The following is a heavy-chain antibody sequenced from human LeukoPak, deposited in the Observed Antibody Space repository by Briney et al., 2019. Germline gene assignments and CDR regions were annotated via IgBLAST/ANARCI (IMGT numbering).Heavy chain of an antibody. J-gene: IGHJ3*01. CDR2: IYYNGDT. CDR1: GGSISSSRYY. D-gene: IGHD5-24*01. Sequence: SETLSLTCTVSGGSISSSRYYWGWIRQPPGKGLEWIGTIYYNGDTYYNPSLKSRVTLSVDTSKNQFSLKLSSVTAADAAVYYCASPGEMATIYDAFDVWGQGTMVTVSS. V-gene: IGHV4-39*01. CDR3: ASPGEMATIYDAFDV.